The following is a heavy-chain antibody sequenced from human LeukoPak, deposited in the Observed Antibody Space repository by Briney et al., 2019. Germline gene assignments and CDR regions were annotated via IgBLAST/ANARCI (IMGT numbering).Heavy chain of an antibody. CDR2: ISGSSSTI. D-gene: IGHD1-26*01. Sequence: GGSLRLSCAASGFTFSSYSMNWVRQAPGRGLEWVSYISGSSSTIYYADSVKGRFTISRDNAQNSLYLQMNSLRVEDTAVYYCVISGSYSILYDYWGQGTLVTVSS. CDR1: GFTFSSYS. J-gene: IGHJ4*02. V-gene: IGHV3-48*01. CDR3: VISGSYSILYDY.